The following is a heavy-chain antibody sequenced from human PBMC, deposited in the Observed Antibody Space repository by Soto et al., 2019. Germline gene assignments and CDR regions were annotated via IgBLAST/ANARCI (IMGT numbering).Heavy chain of an antibody. CDR3: ASSYSGYLDN. D-gene: IGHD3-22*01. CDR1: GCSISSGAYY. J-gene: IGHJ4*02. Sequence: LSLTCSVSVSGCSISSGAYYWNWIRQYPGKGLEWIGYMYYSGSTYYNPSLKSRISISVDTSKNQFSLKLSSVTAADTAVYYCASSYSGYLDNWGQGTQVTVSS. CDR2: MYYSGST. V-gene: IGHV4-31*03.